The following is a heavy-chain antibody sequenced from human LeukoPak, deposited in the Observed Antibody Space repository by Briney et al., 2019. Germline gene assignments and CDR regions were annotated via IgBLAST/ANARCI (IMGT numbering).Heavy chain of an antibody. CDR2: INHSGST. CDR1: GGSFSGYY. CDR3: ARAPYCGGDCYSNTHDAFDI. D-gene: IGHD2-21*02. Sequence: SETLSLTCAVSGGSFSGYYWTWIRQPPGKGLEWIGEINHSGSTNYNPSLKSRVTISVDTSKNQFSLKLSSVTAADTAVYYCARAPYCGGDCYSNTHDAFDIWGQGTMVTVSS. J-gene: IGHJ3*02. V-gene: IGHV4-34*01.